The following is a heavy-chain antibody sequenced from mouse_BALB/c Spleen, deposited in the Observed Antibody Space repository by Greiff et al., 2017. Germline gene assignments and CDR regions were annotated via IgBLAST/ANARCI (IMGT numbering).Heavy chain of an antibody. CDR1: GFSSTSYG. Sequence: VKLMESGPGLVAPSQSLSITCTVSGFSSTSYGVHWVRQPPGKGLEWLGVIWAGGSTNYNSALMSRLSISKDNSKSQVFLKMNSLQTDDTAMYYCARETSTGGSSPWFAYWGQGTLVTVSA. D-gene: IGHD1-1*01. CDR2: IWAGGST. J-gene: IGHJ3*01. CDR3: ARETSTGGSSPWFAY. V-gene: IGHV2-9*02.